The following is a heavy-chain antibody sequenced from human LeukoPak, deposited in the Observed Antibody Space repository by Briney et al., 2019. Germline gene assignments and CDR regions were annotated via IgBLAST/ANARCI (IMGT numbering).Heavy chain of an antibody. CDR2: INHSGST. D-gene: IGHD3-3*01. Sequence: PSETLSLTCAVYGGSFSGYYWSWIRQPPGKGLEWIGEINHSGSTNYNPSLKSRVTISVDTSKNQFSLKLSSVTAADTAVYYYARGSDFWSRQFDYWGQGTLVTVSS. CDR1: GGSFSGYY. V-gene: IGHV4-34*01. CDR3: ARGSDFWSRQFDY. J-gene: IGHJ4*02.